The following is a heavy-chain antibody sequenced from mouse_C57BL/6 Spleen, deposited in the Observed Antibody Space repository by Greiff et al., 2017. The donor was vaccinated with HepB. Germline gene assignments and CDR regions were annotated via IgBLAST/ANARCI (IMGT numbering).Heavy chain of an antibody. CDR3: ARSEASSSYVDY. CDR2: IDPSDSYT. J-gene: IGHJ2*01. Sequence: QVQLQQPGAELVMPGASVKLSCKASGYTFTSYWMHWVKQRPGQGLEWIGEIDPSDSYTNYNQKFKGKSTLTVDKSSSTAYMQLSSLTAEDSAVYYCARSEASSSYVDYWGQGTTLTVSS. V-gene: IGHV1-69*01. D-gene: IGHD1-1*01. CDR1: GYTFTSYW.